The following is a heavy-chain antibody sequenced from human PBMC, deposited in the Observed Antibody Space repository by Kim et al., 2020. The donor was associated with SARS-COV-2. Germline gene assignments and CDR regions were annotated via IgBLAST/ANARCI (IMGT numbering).Heavy chain of an antibody. CDR2: IYYSGNT. CDR3: AGEGRFDGKYRFAY. D-gene: IGHD2-2*01. V-gene: IGHV4-59*01. J-gene: IGHJ4*02. Sequence: SETLSLTCTVFGGSISTYYWSWIRQPPGQGLEWIGYIYYSGNTDYNPSLKSRVTISVDTSRNQFSLRLNSVTTADTAVYYCAGEGRFDGKYRFAYWGQGT. CDR1: GGSISTYY.